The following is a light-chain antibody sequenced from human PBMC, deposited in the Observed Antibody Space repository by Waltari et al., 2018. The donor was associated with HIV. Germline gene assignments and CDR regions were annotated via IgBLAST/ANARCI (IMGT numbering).Light chain of an antibody. CDR1: QGITTA. CDR2: GAS. V-gene: IGKV1-16*01. J-gene: IGKJ2*01. Sequence: DIQMTQSPSSLSASVGDRVTITCRASQGITTALAWFQQTPGQAPKSLIYGASSLQSGVPSRFSATGSGTDFTLTITSLQPEDVATYYCQQYANYPHTFGRGTKVEIK. CDR3: QQYANYPHT.